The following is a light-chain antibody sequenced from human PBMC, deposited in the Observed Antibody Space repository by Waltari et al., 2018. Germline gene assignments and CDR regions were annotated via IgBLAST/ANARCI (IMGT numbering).Light chain of an antibody. CDR2: WGT. J-gene: IGKJ5*01. Sequence: DIVMTQSPDSLAVSLGERATIHCKSSQSVLYNSNNKNYFAWYQQKPGQPPKLLKYWGTTREFGVPDRFSGSGSGTDFTLTISSLQAEDVAVYYCQQYYSAPITFGQGTRLEIK. CDR3: QQYYSAPIT. CDR1: QSVLYNSNNKNY. V-gene: IGKV4-1*01.